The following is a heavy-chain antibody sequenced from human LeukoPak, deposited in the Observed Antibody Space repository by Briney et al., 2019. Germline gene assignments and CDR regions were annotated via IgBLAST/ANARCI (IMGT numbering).Heavy chain of an antibody. CDR2: ISSSSSYI. CDR3: AKDLQTWPRFPDY. J-gene: IGHJ4*02. CDR1: GFTFSSYS. Sequence: PGGSLRLSCAASGFTFSSYSMNWVRQAPGKGLEWVSSISSSSSYIYYADSVKGRFTISRDNAKNSLYLQMNSLRVEDTAVYYCAKDLQTWPRFPDYWGQGTLVTVSS. D-gene: IGHD5-12*01. V-gene: IGHV3-21*04.